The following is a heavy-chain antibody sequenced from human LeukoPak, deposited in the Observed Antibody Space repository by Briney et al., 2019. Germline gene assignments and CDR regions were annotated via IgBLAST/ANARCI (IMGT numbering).Heavy chain of an antibody. CDR2: ISWDGGST. Sequence: GGSLRLSCAASGFTFDDYAMHWVRQAPGKGLEWVSLISWDGGSTHYADSVKGRFTISRDNSKNSLYLQMNSLRAEDTALYYCAKDIRGSTSWYGLDYWGQGTLVTVSS. D-gene: IGHD6-13*01. CDR3: AKDIRGSTSWYGLDY. J-gene: IGHJ4*02. V-gene: IGHV3-43D*03. CDR1: GFTFDDYA.